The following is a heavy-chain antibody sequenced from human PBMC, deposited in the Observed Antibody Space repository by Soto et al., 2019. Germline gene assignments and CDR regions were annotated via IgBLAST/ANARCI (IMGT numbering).Heavy chain of an antibody. V-gene: IGHV3-74*01. D-gene: IGHD2-2*02. CDR1: GFTFSSYW. J-gene: IGHJ5*02. CDR3: ARDRAIAYSGFAP. CDR2: INRDGSST. Sequence: EVQLVESGGGLVQPGGSLRLSCAASGFTFSSYWMHWVRQVPGKGLVWVSRINRDGSSTSYADSVKGRFTISRDNAKNTLYLQMNSLSAEDTAVYYCARDRAIAYSGFAPWGQGTLVTVSS.